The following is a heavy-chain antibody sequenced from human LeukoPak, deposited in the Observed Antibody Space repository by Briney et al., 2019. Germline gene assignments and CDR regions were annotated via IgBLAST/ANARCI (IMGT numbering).Heavy chain of an antibody. CDR3: AGDRGAAPCDP. J-gene: IGHJ5*02. Sequence: PGGSLRLSCAASGFTFSTYAMHWVRQAPGKGLEWVAVIWADETNRYYADSVKGRFTISKDNSKNTLFLQMNSLRAEDTAVYYCAGDRGAAPCDPWGQGTLVTVSS. CDR1: GFTFSTYA. V-gene: IGHV3-33*01. CDR2: IWADETNR. D-gene: IGHD6-13*01.